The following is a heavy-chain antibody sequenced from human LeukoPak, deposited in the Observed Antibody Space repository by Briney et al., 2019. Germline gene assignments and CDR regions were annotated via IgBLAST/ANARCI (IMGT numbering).Heavy chain of an antibody. Sequence: GGSLRLSCAASGFTFSSYWMSWVRQAPGKGLEWVANIKQDGSEKYYVDSVKGRFTLSRDNAENSLYLQMNSLRAEDTAVYYCARDLGGTYSRAAFDIWGQGTMVTVSS. CDR2: IKQDGSEK. J-gene: IGHJ3*02. CDR3: ARDLGGTYSRAAFDI. CDR1: GFTFSSYW. V-gene: IGHV3-7*01. D-gene: IGHD1-26*01.